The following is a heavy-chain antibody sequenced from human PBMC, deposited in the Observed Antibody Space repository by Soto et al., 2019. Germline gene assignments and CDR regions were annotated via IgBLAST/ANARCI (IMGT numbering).Heavy chain of an antibody. V-gene: IGHV3-23*01. CDR1: GFTFNNYV. J-gene: IGHJ3*01. CDR2: ISGSTVTT. Sequence: DVQLLESGGGLVQPGGSLRLSCAASGFTFNNYVMSWVRQAPGKGLEWVATISGSTVTTFYADSVKGRFTISRDNSQNPLYLQMNSLRAEDAAIYYCAKRGVDWCNWGPFDVWGPGTMVTVSS. CDR3: AKRGVDWCNWGPFDV. D-gene: IGHD3-10*01.